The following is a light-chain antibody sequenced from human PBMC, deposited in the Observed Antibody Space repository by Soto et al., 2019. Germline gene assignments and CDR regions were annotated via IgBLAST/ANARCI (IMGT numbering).Light chain of an antibody. Sequence: QSVLTQPPSASETPGQGVAISCSGTSSNIGSNYVYWYQHLPGQAPKLLIYMNSRRPSGVPDRFSGSKSGTSASLAISGLRSEDEAEYYCATWDGSLSQMVFGGGTKLTVL. V-gene: IGLV1-47*01. J-gene: IGLJ2*01. CDR3: ATWDGSLSQMV. CDR2: MNS. CDR1: SSNIGSNY.